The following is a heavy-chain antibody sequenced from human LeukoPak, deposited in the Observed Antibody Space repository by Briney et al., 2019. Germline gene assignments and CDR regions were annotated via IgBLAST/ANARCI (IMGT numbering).Heavy chain of an antibody. Sequence: GGSLRLSCAASGFTFSSYWMSWVRQAPGKGLEWVANIKQDGSEKYYVDSVKGRFTISRDNAKNSLYLQMSSLRAEDTAVYYCAGEGQSVGIVGARDAFDIWGQGTMVTVSS. CDR3: AGEGQSVGIVGARDAFDI. J-gene: IGHJ3*02. V-gene: IGHV3-7*01. D-gene: IGHD1-26*01. CDR1: GFTFSSYW. CDR2: IKQDGSEK.